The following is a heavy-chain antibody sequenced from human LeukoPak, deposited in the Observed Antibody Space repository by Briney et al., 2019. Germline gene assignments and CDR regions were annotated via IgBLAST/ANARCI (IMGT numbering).Heavy chain of an antibody. CDR2: IWSSGGLWSSGGT. Sequence: SETLSLTCTVSGGSISSYYWSWIRQPAGKGLEWIGRIWSSGGLWSSGGTNYNPSLTSRITMSVDTSKNQFSLRLSSVTAADTAVYYCARDSPDGYTHGHYYYNIDVWGKGTTVTVSS. V-gene: IGHV4-4*07. J-gene: IGHJ6*03. CDR1: GGSISSYY. D-gene: IGHD5-18*01. CDR3: ARDSPDGYTHGHYYYNIDV.